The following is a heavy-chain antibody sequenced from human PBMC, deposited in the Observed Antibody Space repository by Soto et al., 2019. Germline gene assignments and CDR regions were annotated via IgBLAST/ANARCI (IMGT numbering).Heavy chain of an antibody. CDR2: ISSSSSTI. CDR3: ARGGGCSGGSCNFDY. J-gene: IGHJ4*02. V-gene: IGHV3-48*01. CDR1: GFTFSSYS. Sequence: EVQLVESGGGLVQPGGSLRLSCAASGFTFSSYSMNWVRQAPGKGLEWVSYISSSSSTIYYADSVKGRFTISRDNAKNSLYLQVDSLRADYTAVYYCARGGGCSGGSCNFDYWGQGTLVTVSS. D-gene: IGHD2-15*01.